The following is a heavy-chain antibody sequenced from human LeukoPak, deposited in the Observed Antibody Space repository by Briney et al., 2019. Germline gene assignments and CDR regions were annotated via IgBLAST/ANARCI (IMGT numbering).Heavy chain of an antibody. Sequence: SETLSLTCTVSGGSISSYYWSWIRQPPGKGLEWIGYIYYSGSTNYNPSLKSRVTISVDTSKNQLSLKLSSVTAADTAVYYCARLGPSPRFGHYYDSSGYYDAFDIWGQGTMVTVSS. V-gene: IGHV4-59*01. CDR2: IYYSGST. J-gene: IGHJ3*02. CDR3: ARLGPSPRFGHYYDSSGYYDAFDI. CDR1: GGSISSYY. D-gene: IGHD3-22*01.